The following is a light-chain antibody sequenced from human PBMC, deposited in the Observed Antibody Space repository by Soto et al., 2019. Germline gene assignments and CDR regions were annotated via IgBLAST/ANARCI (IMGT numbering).Light chain of an antibody. CDR2: EVS. J-gene: IGLJ3*02. CDR1: SSDVGGYKY. V-gene: IGLV2-14*01. Sequence: QSVLTQPASVSGSPGQSITISCTGTSSDVGGYKYVSWYQQHPGKAPKLMIYEVSNRPSGVSNRFSGSKSGNTPSLTISGLQAEDEADYYCSSYTSSSTWVFGGGTKLTVL. CDR3: SSYTSSSTWV.